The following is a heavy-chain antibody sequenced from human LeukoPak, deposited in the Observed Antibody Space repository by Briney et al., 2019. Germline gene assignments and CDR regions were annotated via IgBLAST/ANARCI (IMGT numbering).Heavy chain of an antibody. CDR2: IYYSGDA. Sequence: SETLSLTCTVSGDSISSSNYYWGWIRQPPGKGLEWIGSIYYSGDAFYNPSLKSRVTISVDTSKNQFSLKLSSVTAADTAVYYCARGLACSTSCSVAFDSWKRRAFDIWGQGTMVTVSS. D-gene: IGHD2-2*01. CDR1: GDSISSSNYY. CDR3: ARGLACSTSCSVAFDSWKRRAFDI. J-gene: IGHJ3*02. V-gene: IGHV4-39*07.